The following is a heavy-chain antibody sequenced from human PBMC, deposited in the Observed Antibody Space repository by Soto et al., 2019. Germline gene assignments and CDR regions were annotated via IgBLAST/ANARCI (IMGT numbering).Heavy chain of an antibody. V-gene: IGHV4-39*01. CDR1: GGSISASSYY. J-gene: IGHJ3*02. CDR3: ARLRRIPDAFDI. CDR2: MDYSGST. Sequence: SETLSLTCTVSGGSISASSYYWGWIRQPPGKGLEWIGSMDYSGSTYYNPSLKSRVTISVDTSKNQFSLKLSSLTAADTAVYYCARLRRIPDAFDIWGQGTMVT.